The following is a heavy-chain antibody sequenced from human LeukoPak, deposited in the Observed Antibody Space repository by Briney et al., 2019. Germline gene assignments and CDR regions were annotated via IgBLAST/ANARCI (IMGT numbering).Heavy chain of an antibody. J-gene: IGHJ4*02. Sequence: SETLSLTCTVSGGSMSNSYWGWIRQPAEKGLEWIGRLRTTGSTNYNPSLKSRVTISVDTSKNQFSLKLSSVTAADTAVYYCARGFEDASNDYVWGSSAWGFDYWGQGTLVTVSS. CDR2: LRTTGST. CDR1: GGSMSNSY. CDR3: ARGFEDASNDYVWGSSAWGFDY. D-gene: IGHD3-16*01. V-gene: IGHV4-4*07.